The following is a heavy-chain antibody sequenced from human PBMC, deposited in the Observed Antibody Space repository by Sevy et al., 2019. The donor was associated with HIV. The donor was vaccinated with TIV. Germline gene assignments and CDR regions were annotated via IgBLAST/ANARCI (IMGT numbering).Heavy chain of an antibody. CDR1: GFTFSSYA. Sequence: GGSLRLSCAASGFTFSSYAMSWVRQAPGKGLEWVSAISGSGGSTYYADSVKGRFTISRDNSKNTLYLQMNSLRAEDTAVYYCAKEAIGDCSSTSCSNWFDPWGQGTLVTVSS. CDR3: AKEAIGDCSSTSCSNWFDP. CDR2: ISGSGGST. J-gene: IGHJ5*02. D-gene: IGHD2-2*01. V-gene: IGHV3-23*01.